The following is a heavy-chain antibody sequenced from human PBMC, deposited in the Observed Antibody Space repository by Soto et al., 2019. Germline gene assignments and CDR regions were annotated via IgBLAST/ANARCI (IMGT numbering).Heavy chain of an antibody. V-gene: IGHV4-59*01. CDR1: GGSISSYY. CDR3: ARARAAAEVFDY. D-gene: IGHD6-13*01. J-gene: IGHJ4*02. Sequence: TSETLSLTCTVSGGSISSYYWSWFRQPPGKGLEWIGYIYYSGSTNYNPSLKSRVTISVDTSKNQFSLKLSSVTAADTAVYYCARARAAAEVFDYWGQGTLVTVS. CDR2: IYYSGST.